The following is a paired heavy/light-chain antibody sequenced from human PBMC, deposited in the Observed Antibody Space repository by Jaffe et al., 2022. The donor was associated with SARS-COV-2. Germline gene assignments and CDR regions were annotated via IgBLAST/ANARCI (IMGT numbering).Heavy chain of an antibody. CDR3: ARTRYDFWSGYGRPVAPPTYGMDV. CDR2: MNPNSGNT. D-gene: IGHD3-3*01. J-gene: IGHJ6*02. CDR1: GYTFTSYD. V-gene: IGHV1-8*01. Sequence: QVQLVQSGAEVKKPGASVKVSCKASGYTFTSYDINWVRQATGQGLEWMGWMNPNSGNTGYAQKFQGRVTMTRNTSISTAYMELSSLRSEDTAVYYCARTRYDFWSGYGRPVAPPTYGMDVWGQGTTVTVSS.
Light chain of an antibody. Sequence: QSALTQPASVSGSPGQSITISCTGTSSDVGGYNYVSWYQQHPGKAPKLMIYEVSNRPSGVPDRFSGSKSGNTASLTISGLQAEDEADYYCSSYTSSSTVVFGGGTKLTVL. J-gene: IGLJ2*01. CDR2: EVS. CDR3: SSYTSSSTVV. V-gene: IGLV2-14*01. CDR1: SSDVGGYNY.